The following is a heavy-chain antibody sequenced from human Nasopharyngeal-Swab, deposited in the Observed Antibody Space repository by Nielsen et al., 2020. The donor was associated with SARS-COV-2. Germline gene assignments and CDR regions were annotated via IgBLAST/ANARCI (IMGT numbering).Heavy chain of an antibody. D-gene: IGHD2-15*01. Sequence: GESLKISCGASGLSLSNYWMSWVRQAPGKGLEWVANIKQDGSEKYYVDSVKGRFTISRDNAKNSLYLQMNSLRAEDTAVYYCARIGFPGWDYWGQGTLVTVSS. CDR1: GLSLSNYW. J-gene: IGHJ4*02. CDR2: IKQDGSEK. CDR3: ARIGFPGWDY. V-gene: IGHV3-7*01.